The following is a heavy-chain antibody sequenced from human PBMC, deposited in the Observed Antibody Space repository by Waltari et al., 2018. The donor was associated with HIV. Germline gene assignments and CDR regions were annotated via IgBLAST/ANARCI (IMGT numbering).Heavy chain of an antibody. CDR3: ARDNWNDGLDI. Sequence: EVQPVESGGGLVQPGGPLWLSWSASGFTVSSYWMSWVRQAPGKGLEWVANIKQDGSEKYYVDSVKGRFTISRDNAKNSLYLQMNSLRAEDTAVYYCARDNWNDGLDIWGQGTMVTVSS. D-gene: IGHD1-1*01. V-gene: IGHV3-7*01. CDR1: GFTVSSYW. J-gene: IGHJ3*02. CDR2: IKQDGSEK.